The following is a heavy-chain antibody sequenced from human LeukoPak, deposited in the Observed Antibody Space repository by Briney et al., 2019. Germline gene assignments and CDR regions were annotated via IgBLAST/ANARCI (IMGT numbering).Heavy chain of an antibody. CDR1: GFTFSNYI. D-gene: IGHD3-10*01. V-gene: IGHV3-21*01. Sequence: GGSLRLSCAASGFTFSNYIINWVRQAPAKGLEWVSSISPSSISIYYADSVKGRFTISRDNAENLLFLQMNSLRAEDTAVYYCARGGECGEYGMDVWGHGTTVTVSS. J-gene: IGHJ6*02. CDR3: ARGGECGEYGMDV. CDR2: ISPSSISI.